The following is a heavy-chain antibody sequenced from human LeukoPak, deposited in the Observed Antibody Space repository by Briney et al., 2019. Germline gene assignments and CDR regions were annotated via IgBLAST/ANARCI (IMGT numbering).Heavy chain of an antibody. Sequence: ASVKVSCKASGYTFSTYGISWVRQAPGQGLEWMGWISAYKGNTYYAQKLQGRVTMTTDTSTSTAYMELRSLRSDDTAIYYCARDLYYYGSGSYYDVFDIWAQGTMVTVSS. CDR3: ARDLYYYGSGSYYDVFDI. D-gene: IGHD3-10*01. CDR1: GYTFSTYG. J-gene: IGHJ3*02. V-gene: IGHV1-18*01. CDR2: ISAYKGNT.